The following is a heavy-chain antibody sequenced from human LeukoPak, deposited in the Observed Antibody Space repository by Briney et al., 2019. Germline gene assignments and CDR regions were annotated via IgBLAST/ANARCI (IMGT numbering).Heavy chain of an antibody. CDR2: INSDGSWT. J-gene: IGHJ4*02. CDR1: GNYW. V-gene: IGHV3-74*01. D-gene: IGHD2/OR15-2a*01. Sequence: GGSLRLSCAASGNYWMHWVRRAPGKGLVWVSHINSDGSWTSYADSVKGRFTISKDNAKNTVYLQMNSLRAEDTAVYYCVSFYETYWGRGTLVTVSS. CDR3: VSFYETY.